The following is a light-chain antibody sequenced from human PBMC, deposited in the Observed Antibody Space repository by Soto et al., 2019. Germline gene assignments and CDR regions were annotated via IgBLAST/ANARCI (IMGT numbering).Light chain of an antibody. CDR1: SRDVGGYNY. Sequence: QSALTQPASVSGSPGQSITISCTGTSRDVGGYNYVSWYQQHPGKAPKLMIYDVSNRPSGVSNRFSGSKSGNTASLTISGLQAEDEADYYCSSYTSSSTVVFGGGTTLTVL. CDR2: DVS. CDR3: SSYTSSSTVV. V-gene: IGLV2-14*01. J-gene: IGLJ2*01.